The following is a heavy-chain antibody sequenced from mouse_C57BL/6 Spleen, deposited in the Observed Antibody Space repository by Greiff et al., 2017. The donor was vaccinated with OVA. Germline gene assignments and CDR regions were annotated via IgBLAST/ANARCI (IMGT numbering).Heavy chain of an antibody. J-gene: IGHJ1*03. D-gene: IGHD4-1*01. CDR1: GFTFSSYG. Sequence: EVKLVESGGDLVKPGGSLKLSCAASGFTFSSYGMSWVRQTPDKRLEWVATISSGGSYPYYPDSVKGRFTISRDNAKNTLYLQMSSLKSEDTAMYYCARVDWDFWYFDVWGTGTTVTVSS. V-gene: IGHV5-6*02. CDR2: ISSGGSYP. CDR3: ARVDWDFWYFDV.